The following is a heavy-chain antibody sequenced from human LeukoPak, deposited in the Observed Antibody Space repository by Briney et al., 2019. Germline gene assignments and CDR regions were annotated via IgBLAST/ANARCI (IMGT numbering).Heavy chain of an antibody. CDR2: IIPILGIA. J-gene: IGHJ4*02. V-gene: IGHV1-69*04. CDR3: ARDRDYGGKPHSDY. D-gene: IGHD4-23*01. CDR1: GGTFSSYA. Sequence: GASVKVSCKASGGTFSSYAISWVRQAPGQGLEWMGRIIPILGIANYAQKFQGRVTITADKSTSTAYMELSSLRSEDTAVYYCARDRDYGGKPHSDYWGQGTLVTVSS.